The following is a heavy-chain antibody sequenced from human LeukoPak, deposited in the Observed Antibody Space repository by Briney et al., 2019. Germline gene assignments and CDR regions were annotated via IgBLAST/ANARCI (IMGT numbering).Heavy chain of an antibody. CDR2: ISYDGSNK. CDR3: AKGIPSDF. V-gene: IGHV3-30*18. J-gene: IGHJ4*02. Sequence: PGRSLRLSCAASGFTFSSYGMHWVRQAPGKRLEWVAVISYDGSNKYYADSVKGRFTISRDNSKNTLYLQMNSLRAEDTAVYYCAKGIPSDFWGQGTLVTVSS. CDR1: GFTFSSYG.